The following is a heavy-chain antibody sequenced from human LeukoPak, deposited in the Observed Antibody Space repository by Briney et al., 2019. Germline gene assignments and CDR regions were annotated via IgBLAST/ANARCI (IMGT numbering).Heavy chain of an antibody. J-gene: IGHJ6*02. CDR3: ARGEYCSSTSCSYYGMDV. D-gene: IGHD2-2*01. CDR1: GFTFSNAW. CDR2: ISSSSSYI. Sequence: PGGSLRLSCAASGFTFSNAWMSWVRQAPGKGLEWVSSISSSSSYINYADSVKGRFTISRDNARNSLYLQMNSLRAEDTAVYYCARGEYCSSTSCSYYGMDVWGQGTTVTVSS. V-gene: IGHV3-21*01.